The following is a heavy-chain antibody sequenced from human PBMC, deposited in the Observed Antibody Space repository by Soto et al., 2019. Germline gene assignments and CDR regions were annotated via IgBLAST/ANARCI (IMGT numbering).Heavy chain of an antibody. Sequence: PSETLSLTCTVSGGSISSGGYYWSWIRQHPGKGLEWIGYIYYSGSTYYNPSLKSRVTISVDTSKNQFSLKLSSVTAADTAVYYCARDRTSKRYFDYWGQGTLVTVSS. CDR3: ARDRTSKRYFDY. CDR1: GGSISSGGYY. V-gene: IGHV4-31*03. CDR2: IYYSGST. J-gene: IGHJ4*02.